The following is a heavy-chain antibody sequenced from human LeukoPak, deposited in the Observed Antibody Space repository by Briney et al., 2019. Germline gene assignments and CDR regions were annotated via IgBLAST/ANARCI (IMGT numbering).Heavy chain of an antibody. CDR2: IYSGGST. CDR1: GFTVNSNY. V-gene: IGHV3-53*04. D-gene: IGHD2-21*01. Sequence: GGSLRLPCGASGFTVNSNYMAWVRQAPGKGLEWVALIYSGGSTHYSDSVRGRFTISRHTSNNTLYLQMRSLRPDDTAVYYCARDLRSCSGGECYEYKWFDPWGQGTLVTVSS. J-gene: IGHJ5*02. CDR3: ARDLRSCSGGECYEYKWFDP.